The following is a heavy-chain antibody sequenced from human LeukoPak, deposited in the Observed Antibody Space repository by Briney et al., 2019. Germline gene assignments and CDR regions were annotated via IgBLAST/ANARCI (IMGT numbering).Heavy chain of an antibody. Sequence: KPGGSLRLSCEVPGFTVSRHFMNWVRQAPGKGLEWVSSISSSSSYIYYADSVKGRFTISRDNAKNSLYLQMNSLRAEDTAVYYCARGEAYSGYDPFDYWGQGTLVTVSS. V-gene: IGHV3-21*01. J-gene: IGHJ4*02. CDR2: ISSSSSYI. CDR1: GFTVSRHF. CDR3: ARGEAYSGYDPFDY. D-gene: IGHD5-12*01.